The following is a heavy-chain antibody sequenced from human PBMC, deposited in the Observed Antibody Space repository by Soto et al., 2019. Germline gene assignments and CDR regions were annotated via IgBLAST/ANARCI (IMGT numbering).Heavy chain of an antibody. CDR1: GYTFTSYY. CDR3: ATDSVIVVGTHAFDI. Sequence: ASVKVSCKASGYTFTSYYMHWVRQAPGQGLEWMGIINPSGGSTSYAQKFQGRVTMTRDTSTSTVYMELSSLRSEDTAVYYCATDSVIVVGTHAFDIWGQGTMVTVSS. CDR2: INPSGGST. V-gene: IGHV1-46*03. D-gene: IGHD3-22*01. J-gene: IGHJ3*02.